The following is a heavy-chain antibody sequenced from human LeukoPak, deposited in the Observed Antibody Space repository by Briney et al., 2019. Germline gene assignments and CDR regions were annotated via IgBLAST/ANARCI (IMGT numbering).Heavy chain of an antibody. V-gene: IGHV3-30*03. J-gene: IGHJ6*02. Sequence: QPGRSLRLSCAASGFTFSSYGMHWARQAPGKGLEWVAVISIDGSNKYYADSVKGRFTISRDNSKNTLYLQMNSLRAEDTAVYYCARHVGGDWSTVISPYGMDVWGQGTTVTVSS. CDR1: GFTFSSYG. CDR3: ARHVGGDWSTVISPYGMDV. D-gene: IGHD3-10*02. CDR2: ISIDGSNK.